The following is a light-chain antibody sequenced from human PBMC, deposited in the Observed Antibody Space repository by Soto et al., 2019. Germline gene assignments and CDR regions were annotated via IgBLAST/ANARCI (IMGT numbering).Light chain of an antibody. CDR1: QAISSY. J-gene: IGKJ4*01. Sequence: DIQLTQSPSFLSASVGDIVTITCRASQAISSYLAWYQQKPGKAPKLLIYAASTLQSGVPSRFSGSGSGTEFPLTISSLQPEDFATYYCQQLNSYPLTFGGGTKVEIK. CDR3: QQLNSYPLT. V-gene: IGKV1-9*01. CDR2: AAS.